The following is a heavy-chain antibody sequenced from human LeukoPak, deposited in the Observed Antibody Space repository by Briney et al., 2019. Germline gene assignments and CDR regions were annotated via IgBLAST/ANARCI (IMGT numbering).Heavy chain of an antibody. V-gene: IGHV4-39*07. J-gene: IGHJ5*02. CDR1: GGSISSSSYY. CDR3: ARDRGGDIVVVPAAYNWFDP. D-gene: IGHD2-2*01. CDR2: IYHSGST. Sequence: SETLSLTCTVSGGSISSSSYYWGWIRQPPGKGLEWIGSIYHSGSTYYNPSLKSRVTISVDTSKNQFSLKLSSVTAADTAVYYCARDRGGDIVVVPAAYNWFDPWGQGTLVTVSS.